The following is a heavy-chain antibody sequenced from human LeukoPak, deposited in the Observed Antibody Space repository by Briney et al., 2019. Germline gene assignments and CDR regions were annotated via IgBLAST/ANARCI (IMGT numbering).Heavy chain of an antibody. V-gene: IGHV1-69*13. Sequence: ASVKLSCKASGGTFSSYAISWVRPAPGQGLEWMGGIIPIFGTANYAQKFQGRVTITADESTSTAYMGLSSLRSEDTAVYYCARRPYCGGDCYSGFDYWGQGTLVTVSS. D-gene: IGHD2-21*02. CDR2: IIPIFGTA. J-gene: IGHJ4*02. CDR1: GGTFSSYA. CDR3: ARRPYCGGDCYSGFDY.